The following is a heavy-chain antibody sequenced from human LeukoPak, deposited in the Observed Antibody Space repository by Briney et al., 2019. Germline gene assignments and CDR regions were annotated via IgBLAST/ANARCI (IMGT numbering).Heavy chain of an antibody. D-gene: IGHD2-15*01. CDR3: AREVPIVVVVAATSYFDY. Sequence: SVKVSCKASGGTFSSYAISWVRQAPGQGLEWMGGIIPIFGTANYAQKFQGRVTITADKSTSTAYMELSSLRSEDTAVYYCAREVPIVVVVAATSYFDYWGQGTLVTVSS. CDR2: IIPIFGTA. V-gene: IGHV1-69*06. CDR1: GGTFSSYA. J-gene: IGHJ4*02.